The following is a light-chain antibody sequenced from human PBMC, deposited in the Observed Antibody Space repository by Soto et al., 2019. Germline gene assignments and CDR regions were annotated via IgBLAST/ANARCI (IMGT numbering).Light chain of an antibody. CDR1: QSVSSN. J-gene: IGKJ3*01. Sequence: ETVLTQSPVTLSLSPGERATLSCRASQSVSSNLAWYRQKPGQAPRLLIYGASTGAAGIPARFSGSGSGTDFTLTTSSLEPEDLAVYYCQQRGTFGPGTKVDIK. V-gene: IGKV3-11*01. CDR3: QQRGT. CDR2: GAS.